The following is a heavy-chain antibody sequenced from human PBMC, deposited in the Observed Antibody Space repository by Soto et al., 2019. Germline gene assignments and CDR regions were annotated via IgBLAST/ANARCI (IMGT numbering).Heavy chain of an antibody. CDR1: GGTFSTYA. D-gene: IGHD2-15*01. Sequence: SVKVSCKASGGTFSTYAISWVRQAPGQGLEWMGGIIPIFGTANYAQKFQGRVTITADESTSTAYMELSGLRSEDTAVYYCASADCSGGSCYHTIDYWGQGTLVTVSS. CDR3: ASADCSGGSCYHTIDY. V-gene: IGHV1-69*13. J-gene: IGHJ4*02. CDR2: IIPIFGTA.